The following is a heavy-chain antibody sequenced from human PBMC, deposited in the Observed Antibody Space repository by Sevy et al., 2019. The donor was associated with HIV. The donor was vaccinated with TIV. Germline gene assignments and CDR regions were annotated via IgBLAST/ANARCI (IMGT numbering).Heavy chain of an antibody. V-gene: IGHV3-33*01. Sequence: GGSLRLSCAASGFTFSSYGMHWVRQAPGKGLEWVAVIWYDGSNKYYADSVKGRFTISRDNSKNTLYLQMNSLRAEDTAVYYCARTRSSSWPLPYYYFDYWGQGTLVTVSS. D-gene: IGHD6-13*01. CDR2: IWYDGSNK. CDR1: GFTFSSYG. J-gene: IGHJ4*02. CDR3: ARTRSSSWPLPYYYFDY.